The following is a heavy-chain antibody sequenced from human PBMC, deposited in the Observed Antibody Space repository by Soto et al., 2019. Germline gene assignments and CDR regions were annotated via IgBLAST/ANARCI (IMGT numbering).Heavy chain of an antibody. V-gene: IGHV4-39*01. J-gene: IGHJ4*02. CDR3: ARHSGYDILTGYSGASFDY. Sequence: SETLSLTCTVSGGSISSSSYYWGWIRQPPGKGLERIGSIYYSGSTYYNPSLKSRVTISVDTSKNQFSLKLSSVTAADTAVYYCARHSGYDILTGYSGASFDYWGQGTLVTVSS. CDR2: IYYSGST. D-gene: IGHD3-9*01. CDR1: GGSISSSSYY.